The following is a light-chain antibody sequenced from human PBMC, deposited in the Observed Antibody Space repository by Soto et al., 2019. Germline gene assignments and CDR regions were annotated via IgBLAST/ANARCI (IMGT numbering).Light chain of an antibody. Sequence: EIVMTQSPGTLSLSPGERATLSCRASQSVNSYLAWYQQKPGQAPRLLISDASDRATGIPDRFSGSGSGTDFTLTISRLVPKDFAVYYCQRYGDSPVTFGQGTKV. CDR1: QSVNSY. V-gene: IGKV3-20*01. CDR2: DAS. J-gene: IGKJ1*01. CDR3: QRYGDSPVT.